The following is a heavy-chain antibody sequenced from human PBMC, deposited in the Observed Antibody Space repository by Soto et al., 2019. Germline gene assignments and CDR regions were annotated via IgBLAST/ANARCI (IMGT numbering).Heavy chain of an antibody. CDR1: GFTFSIYA. J-gene: IGHJ4*02. D-gene: IGHD3-22*01. CDR3: AKDATGSGWLSDY. Sequence: GGSLRLSCAASGFTFSIYAMSWVRQAPGKGLEWVSTIGGSGGGTSYADFVRGRFTISRDNSKNTLYMQMNSLRAEDTAVYYCAKDATGSGWLSDYWGQGTPVTVSS. V-gene: IGHV3-23*01. CDR2: IGGSGGGT.